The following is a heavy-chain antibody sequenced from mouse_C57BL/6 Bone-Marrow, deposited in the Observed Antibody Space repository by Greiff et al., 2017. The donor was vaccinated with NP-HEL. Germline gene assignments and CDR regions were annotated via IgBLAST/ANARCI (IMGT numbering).Heavy chain of an antibody. CDR1: GFPFTDYY. CDR3: ARPDSSGYVPFDY. V-gene: IGHV7-3*01. Sequence: EVMLVESGGGLVQPGGSLSLSCAASGFPFTDYYMSWVRQPPGKALEWLGFIRNKANGYTTEYSASVKGRFTISRDNSQSILYLQMNALRAEDSATYYCARPDSSGYVPFDYWGQGTTLTVSS. D-gene: IGHD3-2*02. J-gene: IGHJ2*01. CDR2: IRNKANGYTT.